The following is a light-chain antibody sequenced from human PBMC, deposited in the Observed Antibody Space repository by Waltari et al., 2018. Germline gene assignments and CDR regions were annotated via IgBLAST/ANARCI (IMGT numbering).Light chain of an antibody. V-gene: IGKV1D-8*01. CDR1: QDVKNY. Sequence: VIWVTQSPSLLSASTGDTVSITCRTSQDVKNYFAWYRHKPGKAPELLIYTATFLQTGVPSRFSGSGSGTDFTLTITSLQSEDFATYFCQQNYAFPRTFGQGTKVEVK. CDR3: QQNYAFPRT. CDR2: TAT. J-gene: IGKJ1*01.